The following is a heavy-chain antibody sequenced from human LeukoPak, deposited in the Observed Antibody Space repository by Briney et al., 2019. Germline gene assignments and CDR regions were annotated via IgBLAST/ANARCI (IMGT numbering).Heavy chain of an antibody. D-gene: IGHD3-10*01. Sequence: KLGESLKISCKGSGYSFTSYWIGWVRQMPGKGLEWMGIIYPGDSDTRYSPSFQGQVTISADKSISTAYLQWSSLKASGTAMYYCARRDYYGSGSFLFDPWGQGTLVTVSS. J-gene: IGHJ5*02. CDR2: IYPGDSDT. CDR3: ARRDYYGSGSFLFDP. CDR1: GYSFTSYW. V-gene: IGHV5-51*01.